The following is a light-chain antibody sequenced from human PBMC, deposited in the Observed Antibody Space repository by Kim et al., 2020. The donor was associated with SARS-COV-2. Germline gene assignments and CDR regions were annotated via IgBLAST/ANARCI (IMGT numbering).Light chain of an antibody. Sequence: QSALTQPASVSGSPGQSITISCTGTSSDVGSYNLVSWYQQHPGKAPKLMLYEVTKRPSGVSNRFSSSKSGNTASLTISGLQAEDEADYYCCSYAGSSTWVFGGGTQLTVL. CDR1: SSDVGSYNL. J-gene: IGLJ3*02. CDR3: CSYAGSSTWV. CDR2: EVT. V-gene: IGLV2-23*02.